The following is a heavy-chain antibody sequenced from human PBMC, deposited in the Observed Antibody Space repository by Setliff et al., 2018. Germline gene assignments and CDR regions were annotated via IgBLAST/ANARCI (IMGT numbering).Heavy chain of an antibody. CDR1: GYTFTSYG. D-gene: IGHD3-10*01. Sequence: ASVKVSCKASGYTFTSYGISWVRQAPGQGLEWMGWISAYNGNTNYAQKLQGRVTMTRNTSISTAYMELSSLRSEDTAVYYCARAELLWFGGFDPWGQGTLVTVSS. V-gene: IGHV1-18*01. J-gene: IGHJ5*02. CDR2: ISAYNGNT. CDR3: ARAELLWFGGFDP.